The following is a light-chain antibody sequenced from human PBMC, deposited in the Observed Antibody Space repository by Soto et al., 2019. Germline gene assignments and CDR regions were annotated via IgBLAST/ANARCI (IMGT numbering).Light chain of an antibody. CDR2: SAF. J-gene: IGKJ1*01. CDR3: HQFGSFPRT. CDR1: QSVSIS. Sequence: DIVLTQSPGTLSLSPGERATLSCRASQSVSISLSWYQHKSGQPPRLLIYSAFNRATGIPERFSGSGAGTDFTLTISRLEPEDFAVYSCHQFGSFPRTFGQGTQVVIK. V-gene: IGKV3-20*01.